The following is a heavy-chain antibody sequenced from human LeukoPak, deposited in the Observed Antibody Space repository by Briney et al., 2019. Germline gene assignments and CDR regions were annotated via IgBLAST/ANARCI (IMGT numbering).Heavy chain of an antibody. Sequence: KPSETLSLTCTVSGGSISSHYWSRIRQPPGKGLEWIGYIYYSGYTNYNPSLKSRVTISVDTSKNLFSLKLSSVTAADTAVYYCARSYGGYVQIDYWGQGILVTVSS. CDR3: ARSYGGYVQIDY. D-gene: IGHD5-12*01. J-gene: IGHJ4*02. CDR2: IYYSGYT. V-gene: IGHV4-59*11. CDR1: GGSISSHY.